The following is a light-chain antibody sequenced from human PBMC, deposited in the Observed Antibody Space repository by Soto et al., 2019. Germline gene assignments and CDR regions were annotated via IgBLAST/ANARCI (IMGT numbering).Light chain of an antibody. V-gene: IGLV4-69*01. CDR1: SGHSSYA. CDR3: QTWGTDIVV. J-gene: IGLJ2*01. CDR2: LKSDGSH. Sequence: QAVVTQSPSASASLGASVKLTCTLSSGHSSYAIAWHQQQPEKGPRYLMKLKSDGSHSKGDGIPDRFSGSSSGAERYLTISSLQSEDEADYYCQTWGTDIVVFGGGTKLTVL.